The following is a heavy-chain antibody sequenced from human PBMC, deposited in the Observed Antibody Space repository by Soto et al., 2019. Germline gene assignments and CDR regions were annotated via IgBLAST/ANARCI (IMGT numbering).Heavy chain of an antibody. CDR1: GGSIRSYY. CDR3: ARGGSYYTPSTFDI. Sequence: QVHLQVSGPGLVKPSETLSLTCTVSGGSIRSYYWNWIRQPAGKGLEWIVRVFPSDGTTNYNPSLKRRLTLSEDTSENQFSLSLSSVTAADTGVYYCARGGSYYTPSTFDIWGQGTMVTVSS. V-gene: IGHV4-4*07. D-gene: IGHD3-10*01. J-gene: IGHJ3*02. CDR2: VFPSDGTT.